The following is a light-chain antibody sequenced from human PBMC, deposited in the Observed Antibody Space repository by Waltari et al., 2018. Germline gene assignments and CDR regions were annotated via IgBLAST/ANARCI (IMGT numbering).Light chain of an antibody. CDR1: SSDIGGYNF. Sequence: QSALTQPPSASGSPGQSVAISCTGTSSDIGGYNFVSWYQQYPGKAPKLLIYEVSKRPSGVPVRFSGSKSGNTASRTVSGLQAEDEADYYCNSYVGSDNFVFGTGTKVTVL. CDR3: NSYVGSDNFV. J-gene: IGLJ1*01. CDR2: EVS. V-gene: IGLV2-8*01.